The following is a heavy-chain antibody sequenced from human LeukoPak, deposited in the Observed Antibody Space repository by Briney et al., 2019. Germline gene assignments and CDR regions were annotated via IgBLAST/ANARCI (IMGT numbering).Heavy chain of an antibody. CDR3: ARDRGRDSSGYLGDY. D-gene: IGHD3-22*01. V-gene: IGHV1-2*02. Sequence: ASVKVSCKASGYTFTGYYMHWVRQAPGRGLEWMGWINPNSGGTNYAQKFQGRVTMTRDTSISTAYMELSRLRSDDTAVYYCARDRGRDSSGYLGDYWGQGTLVTVSS. J-gene: IGHJ4*02. CDR1: GYTFTGYY. CDR2: INPNSGGT.